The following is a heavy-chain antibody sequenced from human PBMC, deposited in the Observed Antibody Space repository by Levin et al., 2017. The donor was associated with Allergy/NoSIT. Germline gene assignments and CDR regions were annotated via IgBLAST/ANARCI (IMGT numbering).Heavy chain of an antibody. J-gene: IGHJ5*01. CDR3: KIWDVTGSLDS. V-gene: IGHV4-34*01. D-gene: IGHD2-8*02. CDR2: VSHRGTT. CDR1: GGSLSNYY. Sequence: SETLSLTCTMYGGSLSNYYCHWIRQPPGKGLEGIGEVSHRGTTKYNPSRTSRVTISEDTSKKHFSMNLSSVTAADTAVYYCKIWDVTGSLDSWGQGTLVTVSS.